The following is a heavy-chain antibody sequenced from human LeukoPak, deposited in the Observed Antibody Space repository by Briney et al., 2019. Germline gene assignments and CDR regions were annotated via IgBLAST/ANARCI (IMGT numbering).Heavy chain of an antibody. V-gene: IGHV3-23*01. CDR1: GFTFSSYA. J-gene: IGHJ4*02. Sequence: GGSLRLSCAASGFTFSSYAMSWVRQAPGKGLEWVSAISGSGGSTYYADSVKGRFTISRDNSKNTLYPQMNSLRAEDTAVYYCATLIAAAGTSLDYWGQGTLVTVSS. CDR3: ATLIAAAGTSLDY. D-gene: IGHD6-13*01. CDR2: ISGSGGST.